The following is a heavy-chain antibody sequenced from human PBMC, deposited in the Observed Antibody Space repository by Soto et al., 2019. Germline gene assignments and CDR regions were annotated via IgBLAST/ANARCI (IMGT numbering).Heavy chain of an antibody. Sequence: LSLTFAVYGXSFSGYYWSWIRQPPGKGLEWIGEINHSGSTNYNPSLKSRVTISVDTSKNQFSLKLSSVTAADTAVYYCARGTRLLHYYYYGMDVWGQGTTVTVSS. CDR1: GXSFSGYY. J-gene: IGHJ6*02. CDR2: INHSGST. CDR3: ARGTRLLHYYYYGMDV. D-gene: IGHD6-25*01. V-gene: IGHV4-34*01.